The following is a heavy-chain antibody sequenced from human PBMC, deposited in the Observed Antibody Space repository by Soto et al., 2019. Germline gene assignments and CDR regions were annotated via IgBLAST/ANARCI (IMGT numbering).Heavy chain of an antibody. V-gene: IGHV2-5*01. CDR3: AYKGSRYYTNGYFYYFDQ. CDR2: LYWNDDR. D-gene: IGHD2-8*01. J-gene: IGHJ4*02. Sequence: QITLKESGPTLVKPTQTLTLTCTFSGFSLSTSGVGVGWIRQPPGKALEWLALLYWNDDRRYNPSLNNRLTVTKDTSKNQVVLTMTNMDPVDTATYYCAYKGSRYYTNGYFYYFDQWGQGTLVTVSS. CDR1: GFSLSTSGVG.